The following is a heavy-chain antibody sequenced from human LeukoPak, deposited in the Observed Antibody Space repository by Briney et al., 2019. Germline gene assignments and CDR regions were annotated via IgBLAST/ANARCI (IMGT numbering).Heavy chain of an antibody. CDR1: GVSISSGGYY. CDR3: ARGLSMHIFDY. Sequence: SETLSLTCTVSGVSISSGGYYWSWIRQPPGKGLEWIGEINHSGSTNYNPSLKSRVTISVDTSKNQFSLKLSSVTAADTAVYYCARGLSMHIFDYWGQGTLVTVSS. V-gene: IGHV4-39*07. CDR2: INHSGST. J-gene: IGHJ4*02. D-gene: IGHD2-21*01.